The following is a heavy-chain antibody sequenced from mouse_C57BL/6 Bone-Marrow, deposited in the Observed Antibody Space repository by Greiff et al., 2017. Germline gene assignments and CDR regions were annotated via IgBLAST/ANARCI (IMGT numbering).Heavy chain of an antibody. Sequence: QVQLQQPGAELVKPGASVKLSCKASGYTFTSYWMHWVKQRPGQGLEWIGMIHPNSGSTNYNEKFKSKATLTVDKSSSTAYMQLSSLTTEDSAIYYCARWGYARDYWGQGTSVTVSS. CDR3: ARWGYARDY. J-gene: IGHJ4*01. CDR2: IHPNSGST. V-gene: IGHV1-64*01. CDR1: GYTFTSYW.